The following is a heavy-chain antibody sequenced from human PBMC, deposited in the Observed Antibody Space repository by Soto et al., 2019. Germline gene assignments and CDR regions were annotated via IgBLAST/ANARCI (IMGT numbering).Heavy chain of an antibody. CDR3: ARYPGGARGFDF. J-gene: IGHJ5*01. D-gene: IGHD3-10*01. CDR1: GYPFTVFG. Sequence: QVQLMQSGPEVKKPGASVKVSCKASGYPFTVFGISWVRQAPGQGLEWRGWMSPYNGHTNYAQKLQGRVTMTPDTSKSTAYREMRSLRSDDTAVYYCARYPGGARGFDFWGQGTLVTVSS. V-gene: IGHV1-18*01. CDR2: MSPYNGHT.